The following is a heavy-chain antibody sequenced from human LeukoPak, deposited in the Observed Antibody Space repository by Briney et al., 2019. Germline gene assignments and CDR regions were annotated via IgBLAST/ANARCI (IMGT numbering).Heavy chain of an antibody. V-gene: IGHV3-11*01. J-gene: IGHJ4*02. Sequence: GGSLRLSCAASGFTFNDYYMSWIRQAPGKGLEWLSYINIGGTNTHYADSVKGRFTISRDNAKKSLYLEMNNLRAEDTAVYYCAKDHGVSDYWGQGTLVTVSS. CDR3: AKDHGVSDY. CDR2: INIGGTNT. D-gene: IGHD3-16*01. CDR1: GFTFNDYY.